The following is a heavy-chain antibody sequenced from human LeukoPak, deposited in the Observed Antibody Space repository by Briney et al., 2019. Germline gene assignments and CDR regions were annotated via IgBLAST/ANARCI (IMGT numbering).Heavy chain of an antibody. CDR3: ARSNGDYVFDY. V-gene: IGHV4-34*01. CDR2: INHSGST. J-gene: IGHJ4*02. Sequence: SETLSLTCAVYGGSFSGYYWSWIRQPPGKGLEWIGEINHSGSTNYNPSLKSRVTISVDTSKNQFSLKLSSVTAADTAAYYCARSNGDYVFDYWGQGTLVTVSS. CDR1: GGSFSGYY. D-gene: IGHD4-17*01.